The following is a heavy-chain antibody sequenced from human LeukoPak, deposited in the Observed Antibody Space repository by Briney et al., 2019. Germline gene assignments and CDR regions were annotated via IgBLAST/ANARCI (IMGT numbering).Heavy chain of an antibody. D-gene: IGHD1-1*01. J-gene: IGHJ4*02. CDR3: ARARARASWYY. Sequence: PSETLSLTCTVSGGSLSSYYWSWIRQPPGKGLEWIGYIYYSGSTNYNPSLKSRVTISVDTSKNQFSLKLSSVTAADTAVYYCARARARASWYYWGQGTLVTVSS. V-gene: IGHV4-59*01. CDR2: IYYSGST. CDR1: GGSLSSYY.